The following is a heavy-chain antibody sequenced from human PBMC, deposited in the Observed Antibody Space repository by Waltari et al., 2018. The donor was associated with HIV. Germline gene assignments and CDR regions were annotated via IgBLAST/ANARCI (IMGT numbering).Heavy chain of an antibody. CDR3: ARGVAFGGYYYGMDV. J-gene: IGHJ6*02. V-gene: IGHV4-59*01. CDR2: IYYSGST. CDR1: GGSISSYY. D-gene: IGHD2-21*01. Sequence: QVQLQESGPGLVKPSETLSLTCTVSGGSISSYYWSWIRPPPGKGLEWIGYIYYSGSTNDNPSLKSRVTISVDTSKNQFSLKLSSVTAADTAVYYCARGVAFGGYYYGMDVWGQGTTVTVSS.